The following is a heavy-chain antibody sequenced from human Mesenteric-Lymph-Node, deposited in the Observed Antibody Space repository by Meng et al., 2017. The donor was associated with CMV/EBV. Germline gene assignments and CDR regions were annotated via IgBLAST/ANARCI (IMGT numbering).Heavy chain of an antibody. CDR3: ARGIAAAGPTAFDY. CDR1: GYTFSTYA. D-gene: IGHD6-13*01. V-gene: IGHV1-3*04. CDR2: INTGNGHT. Sequence: ASGYTFSTYAIHWVRQAPGQRLEWMGWINTGNGHTGYAQKFQGRVTMTRNTSISTAYMELSSLRSEDTAVYYCARGIAAAGPTAFDYWGQGTLVTVSS. J-gene: IGHJ4*02.